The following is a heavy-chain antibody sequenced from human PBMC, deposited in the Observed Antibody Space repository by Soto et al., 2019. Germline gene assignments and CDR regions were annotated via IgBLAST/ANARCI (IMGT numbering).Heavy chain of an antibody. J-gene: IGHJ4*02. CDR2: ISSNGRST. D-gene: IGHD3-3*01. CDR1: GFTFSTYA. Sequence: PGGSLRLSCATSGFTFSTYAMHWVRQAPGKGLEYVSAISSNGRSTYYANSVKGRFTISRDNSKNTLYLQMNSLRAEDTAVYYCARDGGAYWGQGTLVTVS. CDR3: ARDGGAY. V-gene: IGHV3-64*01.